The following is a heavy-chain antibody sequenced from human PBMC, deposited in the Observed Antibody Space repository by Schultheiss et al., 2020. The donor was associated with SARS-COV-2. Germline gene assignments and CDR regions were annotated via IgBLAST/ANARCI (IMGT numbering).Heavy chain of an antibody. CDR2: ISKDGSEQ. D-gene: IGHD6-19*01. CDR3: AKDWLRIAVAGTFDY. CDR1: GFVFSNRD. J-gene: IGHJ4*02. Sequence: GGSLRLSCAASGFVFSNRDMHWVRQAPGKGPEWVAMISKDGSEQFYIDSVKGRFTFSRDNSENKLFVQMNSLTADDTAVYYCAKDWLRIAVAGTFDYWGQGTLVTVSS. V-gene: IGHV3-30*18.